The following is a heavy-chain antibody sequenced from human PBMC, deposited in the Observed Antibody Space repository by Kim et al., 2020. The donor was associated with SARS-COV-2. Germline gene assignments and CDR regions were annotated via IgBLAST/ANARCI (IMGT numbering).Heavy chain of an antibody. D-gene: IGHD3-10*01. V-gene: IGHV3-15*01. J-gene: IGHJ6*02. Sequence: VKGRFTISRDDSKNTLYLQMNSLKTEDTAVYYCTTSFTMVRGVIRGMDVWGQGTTVTVSS. CDR3: TTSFTMVRGVIRGMDV.